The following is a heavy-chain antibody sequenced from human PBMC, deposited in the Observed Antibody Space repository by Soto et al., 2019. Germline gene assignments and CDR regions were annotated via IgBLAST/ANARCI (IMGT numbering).Heavy chain of an antibody. CDR3: ARRLTYYDILTGYYPPTYGMDV. CDR1: GDSVSSNSAA. V-gene: IGHV6-1*01. Sequence: SQTLSLTCAISGDSVSSNSAAWNWIRQSPSRGLEWLGRTYYRSKWYSDYAVSVKSRITINPDTSKNQFSLQLNSVTPEDTAVYYCARRLTYYDILTGYYPPTYGMDVWGQGTTVTVSS. CDR2: TYYRSKWYS. J-gene: IGHJ6*02. D-gene: IGHD3-9*01.